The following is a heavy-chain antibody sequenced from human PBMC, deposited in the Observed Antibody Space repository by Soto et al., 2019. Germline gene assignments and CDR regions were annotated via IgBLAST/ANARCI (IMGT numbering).Heavy chain of an antibody. V-gene: IGHV4-30-2*01. CDR2: IYHSGST. J-gene: IGHJ5*02. CDR1: GGSISSGGYS. D-gene: IGHD1-1*01. CDR3: ARVPGP. Sequence: QLQLQESGSGLVKPSQTLSLTCAVSGGSISSGGYSWSWIRQPPGKGLGWIGYIYHSGSTYYNPSLKRRVTRSVDRSKNQYSRKLGSVSAADTAVYYGARVPGPWGQGTLGTVSS.